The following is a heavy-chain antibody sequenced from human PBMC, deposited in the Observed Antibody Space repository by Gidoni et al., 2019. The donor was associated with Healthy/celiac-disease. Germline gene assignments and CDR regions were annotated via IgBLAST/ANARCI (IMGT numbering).Heavy chain of an antibody. CDR3: ARRTSTVTTYWFDP. D-gene: IGHD4-17*01. Sequence: QVQLVQSGAEVKKPGSSVKVSCKASGGTFSSYAISWVRQATGQGLEWMGGILHIFGTANYAQKLQGRVTITADKSSSTAYMELSSLRSDDTAVYYCARRTSTVTTYWFDPWGQGTLVTVSS. J-gene: IGHJ5*02. V-gene: IGHV1-69*06. CDR1: GGTFSSYA. CDR2: ILHIFGTA.